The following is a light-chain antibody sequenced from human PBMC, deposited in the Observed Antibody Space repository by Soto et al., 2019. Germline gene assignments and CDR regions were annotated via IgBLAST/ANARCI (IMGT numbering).Light chain of an antibody. Sequence: EIVLTQSPGTTSLSPGDRATLSCRASQNVYNNLLAWYKQRPGQAPRLLIYGASTRATDIPARFSGSGSGTEFTLTISSLQSEDFAVYYCQQYNNWPPWTFGQGTKVEIK. CDR3: QQYNNWPPWT. J-gene: IGKJ1*01. CDR2: GAS. V-gene: IGKV3-15*01. CDR1: QNVYNN.